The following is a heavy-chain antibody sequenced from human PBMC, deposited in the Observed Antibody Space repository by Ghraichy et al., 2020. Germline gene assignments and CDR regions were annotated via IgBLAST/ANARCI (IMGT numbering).Heavy chain of an antibody. D-gene: IGHD2-15*01. CDR1: GFTLGTFV. CDR3: AKEGPTSLVRYYFDN. CDR2: IGGSGSST. Sequence: GESLNISCAASGFTLGTFVMHWVRQAPGKGLEWVSGIGGSGSSTYYADSVTGRFTISRDNSKNTLYLQMNSLRPEDTAVYYCAKEGPTSLVRYYFDNWGQGALVTVSS. J-gene: IGHJ4*02. V-gene: IGHV3-23*01.